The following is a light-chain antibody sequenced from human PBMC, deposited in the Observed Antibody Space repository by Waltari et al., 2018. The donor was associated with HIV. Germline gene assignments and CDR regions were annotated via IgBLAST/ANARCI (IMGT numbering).Light chain of an antibody. CDR2: GAS. J-gene: IGKJ4*01. CDR3: QQYGSSPT. V-gene: IGKV3-20*01. Sequence: EIVLTQSPGTLSSSPGERATLSCRASQSVSSSYLAWYQQKPGQAPRLLIYGASSRATGIPDRFSGSGSGTDFTLTISRLEPEDFAVYYCQQYGSSPTFGGGTKVEIK. CDR1: QSVSSSY.